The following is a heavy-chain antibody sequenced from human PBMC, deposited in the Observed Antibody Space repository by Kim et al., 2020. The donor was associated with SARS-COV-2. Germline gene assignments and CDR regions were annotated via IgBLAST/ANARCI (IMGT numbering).Heavy chain of an antibody. V-gene: IGHV4-39*01. CDR1: GGSISSSSYY. Sequence: SETLSLTCTVSGGSISSSSYYWGWIRQPPGKGLEWIGSIYYSGSTYYNPSLKSRVTISVDTSKNQFSLKLSSVTAADTAVYYCARHSPYYGSGSYYYYYYGMDVWGQGTTVTVSS. CDR2: IYYSGST. D-gene: IGHD3-10*01. CDR3: ARHSPYYGSGSYYYYYYGMDV. J-gene: IGHJ6*02.